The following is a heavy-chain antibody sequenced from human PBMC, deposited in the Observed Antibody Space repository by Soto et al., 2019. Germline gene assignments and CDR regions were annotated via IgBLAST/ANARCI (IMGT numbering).Heavy chain of an antibody. CDR3: GLASKWELLGYFYGMDV. D-gene: IGHD1-26*01. J-gene: IGHJ6*02. CDR2: VIPLFNTP. Sequence: QVQLVQSGAEVKKPGSSAKVSCKASGGTFNTFAFTWVRQAPGQGFEWMGGVIPLFNTPDYAQKFQGRVTITADESTSTVCLELSGLSSDDTAVYFCGLASKWELLGYFYGMDVWGQGTTVIVSS. CDR1: GGTFNTFA. V-gene: IGHV1-69*01.